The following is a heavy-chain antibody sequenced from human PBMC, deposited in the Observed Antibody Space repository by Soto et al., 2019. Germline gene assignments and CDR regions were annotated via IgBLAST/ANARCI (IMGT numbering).Heavy chain of an antibody. V-gene: IGHV4-31*03. J-gene: IGHJ5*02. CDR3: ARVPTYHQDSIGYKPFHP. CDR2: IHYSGGATSSP. CDR1: GASIITDGYY. Sequence: QVQLQESGPGLVEPSQTLSLICTVSGASIITDGYYWTWIRQHPGKGLEWLGYIHYSGGATSSPSSTPSFQCRIAISVAISKRLFSPKLTSVTAADPAVYYCARVPTYHQDSIGYKPFHPWGQGTLVTVSS. D-gene: IGHD3-22*01.